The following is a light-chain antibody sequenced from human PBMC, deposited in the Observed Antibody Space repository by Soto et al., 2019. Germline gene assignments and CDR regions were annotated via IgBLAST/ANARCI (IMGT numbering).Light chain of an antibody. J-gene: IGKJ4*01. V-gene: IGKV3-15*01. CDR1: QSVSSS. Sequence: ELVLTQSPGTLSLSPGERATLSCRASQSVSSSLAWYQQKPGQAPRLLIYGASTRATGIPARFSGSGSGTEFTLTISSLQSEDFAVYYCQQYNNWPPLTFGGGTKVDIK. CDR2: GAS. CDR3: QQYNNWPPLT.